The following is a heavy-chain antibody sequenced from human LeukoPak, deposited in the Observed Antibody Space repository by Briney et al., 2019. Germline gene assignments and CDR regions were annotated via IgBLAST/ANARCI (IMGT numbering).Heavy chain of an antibody. V-gene: IGHV1-46*01. CDR2: IYPRDSST. J-gene: IGHJ4*02. CDR3: ARAQEGFDY. Sequence: GASVKVSCKASGYTFTNNYLHWVRQAPGQGLEWMGMIYPRDSSTSYAQTCQGRVTVTRHTSTTTVHMELRGLRSEDTAVYNCARAQEGFDYWGQGTVVTVSP. CDR1: GYTFTNNY.